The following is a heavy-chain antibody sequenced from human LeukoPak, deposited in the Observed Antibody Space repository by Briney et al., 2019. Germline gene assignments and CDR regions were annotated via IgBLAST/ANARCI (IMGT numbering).Heavy chain of an antibody. CDR2: IKSKTDGGTT. CDR3: TIDYPYDSSGYDY. D-gene: IGHD3-22*01. J-gene: IGHJ4*02. Sequence: GGSLRLSCAASGFTFSNAWMGWVRQAPGKGLEWVGRIKSKTDGGTTDYAAPVKGRFTISRDDSKNTLYLQMNSLKTEDTAVYYCTIDYPYDSSGYDYWGQGTLVTVSS. V-gene: IGHV3-15*01. CDR1: GFTFSNAW.